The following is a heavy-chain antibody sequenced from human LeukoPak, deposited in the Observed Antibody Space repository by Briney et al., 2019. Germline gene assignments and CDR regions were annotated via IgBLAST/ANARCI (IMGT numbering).Heavy chain of an antibody. V-gene: IGHV3-23*01. CDR3: AKDSMITFGGVIVRPYLQH. Sequence: GGSLRLSCAASGFTFSSYAMSWVRQAPGKGLEWVSAISGSGGSTYYADSVKGRFTISRDNSKNTLYLQMNSLRAEDTAVYYCAKDSMITFGGVIVRPYLQHWGQGTLVTVSS. CDR1: GFTFSSYA. D-gene: IGHD3-16*02. J-gene: IGHJ1*01. CDR2: ISGSGGST.